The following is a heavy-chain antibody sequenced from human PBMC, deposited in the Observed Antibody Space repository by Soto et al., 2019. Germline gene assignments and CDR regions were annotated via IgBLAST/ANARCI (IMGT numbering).Heavy chain of an antibody. CDR2: IKEDGTET. CDR1: GFTFSGYW. CDR3: ASTRGY. J-gene: IGHJ4*02. Sequence: EVLVVESGGGLVQPGGSLRLSCEVSGFTFSGYWMKWVRQAPGKGLEWVATIKEDGTETYYVDSVKGRFTISRDSAKTSLYLQMNSLRVEDTVVYYFASTRGYWGQGTLVTVSS. D-gene: IGHD3-3*01. V-gene: IGHV3-7*01.